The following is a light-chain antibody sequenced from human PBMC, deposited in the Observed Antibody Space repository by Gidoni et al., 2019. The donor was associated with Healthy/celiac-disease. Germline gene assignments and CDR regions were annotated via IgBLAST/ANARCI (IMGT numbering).Light chain of an antibody. V-gene: IGKV1-5*03. Sequence: DLQMTQSPSTLSASVGDRVTITCRASQSISSWLAWYQQKSGKAPKLLIYKASSVESGVPSRFSGSGSGTEFTLTISSRQPDDCATYYCQQYNSYSGTFGQGTKVEIK. J-gene: IGKJ1*01. CDR1: QSISSW. CDR2: KAS. CDR3: QQYNSYSGT.